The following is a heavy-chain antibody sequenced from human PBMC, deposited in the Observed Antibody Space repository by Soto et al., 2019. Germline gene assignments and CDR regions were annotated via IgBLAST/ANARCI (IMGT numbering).Heavy chain of an antibody. CDR3: AKGSLYSSSWLYFDY. CDR2: ISGSGGST. Sequence: GGSLRLSCAASGFTFSSYAMSWVRQAPGKGLEWVSAISGSGGSTYYADSVKGRFTISRDNSKNTLYLQMNSLRAEDTAVYYCAKGSLYSSSWLYFDYWGQGTLVTVSS. CDR1: GFTFSSYA. V-gene: IGHV3-23*01. D-gene: IGHD6-13*01. J-gene: IGHJ4*02.